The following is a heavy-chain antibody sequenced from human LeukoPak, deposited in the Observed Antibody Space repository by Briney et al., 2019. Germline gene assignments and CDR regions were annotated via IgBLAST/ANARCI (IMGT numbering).Heavy chain of an antibody. V-gene: IGHV4-59*01. Sequence: SETLSLTCTVYGGSISSYYWSWIRQPPGKGLEWIGYIYYSGSTNYNPSLKSRVTISVDTSKNQFSLKLSSVTAADTAVYYCARGRGGVAAAGTVAFDIWGQGTMVTVSS. J-gene: IGHJ3*02. CDR1: GGSISSYY. D-gene: IGHD6-13*01. CDR3: ARGRGGVAAAGTVAFDI. CDR2: IYYSGST.